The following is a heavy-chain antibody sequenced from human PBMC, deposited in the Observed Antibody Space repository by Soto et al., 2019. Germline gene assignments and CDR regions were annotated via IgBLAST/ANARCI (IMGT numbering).Heavy chain of an antibody. CDR1: GGSISSYY. Sequence: SETLSLTCTVSGGSISSYYWSWIRQPPGKGLEWIGYIYYSGSTNYNPSLKSRVTISVDTSKNQFSLKLSSVTAADTAVYHCARGRYGMDVWGQGTTVTVSS. V-gene: IGHV4-59*01. CDR3: ARGRYGMDV. J-gene: IGHJ6*02. CDR2: IYYSGST.